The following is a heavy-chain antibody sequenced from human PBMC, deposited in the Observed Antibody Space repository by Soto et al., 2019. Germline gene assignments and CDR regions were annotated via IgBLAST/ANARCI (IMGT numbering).Heavy chain of an antibody. J-gene: IGHJ6*02. CDR3: ARSKLAAAGFVNYGMDA. V-gene: IGHV3-33*01. CDR1: GFTFSSYG. CDR2: IWYDGSNK. Sequence: QVQLVESGGGVVQPGRSLRLSCAASGFTFSSYGMHWVRQAPGKGLEWVAVIWYDGSNKYYADSVKGRFTISRDNSKNTLYLQMNSLSAEDSAVYYCARSKLAAAGFVNYGMDAWGLGTTVTVSS. D-gene: IGHD6-13*01.